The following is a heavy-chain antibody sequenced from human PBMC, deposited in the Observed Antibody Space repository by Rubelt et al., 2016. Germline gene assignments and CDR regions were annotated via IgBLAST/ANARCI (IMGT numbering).Heavy chain of an antibody. Sequence: QVQLVESGGGVVQPGRSLRLSCAASGFTFSRYGMYWVRQAPGKGLEWVAVIWYDGSQKHYADSVKGRFTISRDNSNNMLFLEMNTLRAEDTAVYYVLRASHYVNDGLYWDYFDYWGQGTLATVSS. D-gene: IGHD3-10*02. V-gene: IGHV3-33*01. CDR2: IWYDGSQK. CDR1: GFTFSRYG. J-gene: IGHJ4*02. CDR3: LRASHYVNDGLYWDYFDY.